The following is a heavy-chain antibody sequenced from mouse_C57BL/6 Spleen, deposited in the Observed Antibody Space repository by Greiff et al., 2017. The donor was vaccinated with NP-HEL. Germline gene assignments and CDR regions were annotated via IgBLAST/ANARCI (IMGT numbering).Heavy chain of an antibody. V-gene: IGHV1-4*01. CDR2: INPSSGYT. J-gene: IGHJ4*01. CDR3: ARQDNYYGSSPLGAMDY. Sequence: VQLQQSGAELARPGASVKMSCKASGYTFTSYTMHWVKQRPGQGLEWIGYINPSSGYTKYNQKFKDKATLTADKSSSTAYMQQSSLTSEDSAVYYCARQDNYYGSSPLGAMDYWGQGTSVTVSS. CDR1: GYTFTSYT. D-gene: IGHD1-1*01.